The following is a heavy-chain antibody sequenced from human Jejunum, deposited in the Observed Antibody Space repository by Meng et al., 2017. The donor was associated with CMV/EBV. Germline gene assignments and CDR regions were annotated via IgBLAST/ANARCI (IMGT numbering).Heavy chain of an antibody. Sequence: LACAASGFTFSGYVMTWVRQAPGKGLEWVASFNGDDGSIYYGDSAEGRFSIPRDGPKNTLFLQMNSLRAEDTAVYYCAKATMWFSGNFWGQGTLVTVSS. CDR1: GFTFSGYV. V-gene: IGHV3-23*01. CDR2: FNGDDGSI. D-gene: IGHD2-21*01. J-gene: IGHJ4*02. CDR3: AKATMWFSGNF.